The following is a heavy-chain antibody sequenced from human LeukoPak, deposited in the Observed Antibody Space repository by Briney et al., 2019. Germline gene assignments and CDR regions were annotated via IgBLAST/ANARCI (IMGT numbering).Heavy chain of an antibody. CDR2: ISSDSTYI. Sequence: GGSLRLSCAASGFTFSSYEMNWVRQAPGKGLEWVSSISSDSTYIYYADSVKGRFTISRDNAKNSLYLQMNSLRAEDTAVYYCARDPGDSSGYSRDFDYWGQGTLVTVSS. CDR1: GFTFSSYE. CDR3: ARDPGDSSGYSRDFDY. J-gene: IGHJ4*02. D-gene: IGHD3-22*01. V-gene: IGHV3-21*01.